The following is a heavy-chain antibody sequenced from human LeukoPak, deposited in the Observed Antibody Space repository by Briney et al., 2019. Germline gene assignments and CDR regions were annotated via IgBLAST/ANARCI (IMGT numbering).Heavy chain of an antibody. D-gene: IGHD6-19*01. J-gene: IGHJ4*02. CDR1: GASVTDYY. Sequence: SETLSLTCSVSGASVTDYYWSWIRQTPGKGLEWLGHIYYSVTTHYNPSLKSRLTISVETSKNQFSLKLSSVAAADTAVYYCASPGRAGSDMLALDYWGQGTLITVSS. CDR2: IYYSVTT. V-gene: IGHV4-59*02. CDR3: ASPGRAGSDMLALDY.